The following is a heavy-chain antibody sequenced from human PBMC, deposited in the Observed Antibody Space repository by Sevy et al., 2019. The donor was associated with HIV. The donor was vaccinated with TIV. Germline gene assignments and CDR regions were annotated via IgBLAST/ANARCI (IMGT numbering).Heavy chain of an antibody. CDR3: ARDWGGQWLPHFDY. Sequence: ASVKVSCKASGYTFTGYYMHWVRQAPGQGLEWMGWINPNSGGTNYAQKFQGRVTMTRDTSISTAYMELSRLRSDDTAVYYCARDWGGQWLPHFDYLGQGTLVTVSS. J-gene: IGHJ4*02. D-gene: IGHD6-19*01. CDR2: INPNSGGT. CDR1: GYTFTGYY. V-gene: IGHV1-2*02.